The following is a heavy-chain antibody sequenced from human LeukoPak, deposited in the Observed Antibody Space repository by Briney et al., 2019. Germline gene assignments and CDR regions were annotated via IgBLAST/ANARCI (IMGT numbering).Heavy chain of an antibody. CDR2: IYSDGNTT. Sequence: QPGGSLRLPCAGSGFTFSNYWMHWVRQAPGKGLVWVSRIYSDGNTTNYADSVKGRFTISRDNAKNTLYLQMNSLRAEDTAVYYCARDQGSTSRGIDYWGQGTLVTVSS. J-gene: IGHJ4*02. V-gene: IGHV3-74*01. D-gene: IGHD2-2*01. CDR3: ARDQGSTSRGIDY. CDR1: GFTFSNYW.